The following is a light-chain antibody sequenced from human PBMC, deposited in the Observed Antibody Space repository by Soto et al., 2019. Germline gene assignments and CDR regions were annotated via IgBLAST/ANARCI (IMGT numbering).Light chain of an antibody. J-gene: IGKJ1*01. V-gene: IGKV1-5*01. CDR2: GAS. CDR1: EDIDTS. Sequence: DIQMTQSPSTVSVSLGDRITITCRASEDIDTSLAWFQQRPGKAQKVLIAGASGLMNGVPSTFSGSGSGTEFALTISSVQPDDFATYFCQHYDTFSWTFGQGTKVEMK. CDR3: QHYDTFSWT.